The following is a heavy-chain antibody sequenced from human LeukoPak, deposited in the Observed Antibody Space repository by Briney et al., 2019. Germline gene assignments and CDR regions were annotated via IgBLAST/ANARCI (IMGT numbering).Heavy chain of an antibody. Sequence: GASVKVSCKASGYTSTSYGISWVRQAPGQGLEWMGWISAYNGNTNYAQKLQGRVTMTTDTSTSTAYMELRSLRSDDTAVYYCARTWGYYDSSGYLDYWGQGTLVTVSS. D-gene: IGHD3-22*01. CDR2: ISAYNGNT. J-gene: IGHJ4*02. V-gene: IGHV1-18*01. CDR1: GYTSTSYG. CDR3: ARTWGYYDSSGYLDY.